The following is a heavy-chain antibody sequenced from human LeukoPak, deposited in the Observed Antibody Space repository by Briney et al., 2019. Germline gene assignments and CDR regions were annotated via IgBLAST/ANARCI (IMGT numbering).Heavy chain of an antibody. CDR1: GFTFSDYY. V-gene: IGHV3-11*01. CDR3: AKDMRRLAAAGTSFDI. D-gene: IGHD6-13*01. Sequence: GGSLRLSCAASGFTFSDYYMSWIRQAPGKGLEWVSYISSSGSTIYYADSVKGRFTISRDNAKNSLYLQMNSLRAEDMALYYCAKDMRRLAAAGTSFDIWGQGTMVTVSS. CDR2: ISSSGSTI. J-gene: IGHJ3*02.